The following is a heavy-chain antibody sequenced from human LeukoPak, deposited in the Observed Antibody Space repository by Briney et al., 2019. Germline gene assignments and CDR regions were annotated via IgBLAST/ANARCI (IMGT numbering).Heavy chain of an antibody. CDR2: ISGSGDST. D-gene: IGHD3-22*01. J-gene: IGHJ3*02. Sequence: GGSLRLSCAASGFTFSGYAMSWVRQAPGKGLEWVSTISGSGDSTYYADSVKGRFTISRDNSKNTLYLQMNSLRAEDTAVYYCAKYDSSGLASVAFDIWGQGTMVTVSS. CDR1: GFTFSGYA. V-gene: IGHV3-23*01. CDR3: AKYDSSGLASVAFDI.